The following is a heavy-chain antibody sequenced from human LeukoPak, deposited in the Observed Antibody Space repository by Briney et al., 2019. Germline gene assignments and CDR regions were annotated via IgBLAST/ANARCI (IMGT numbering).Heavy chain of an antibody. CDR1: GFTFSSYA. CDR3: AKGQYSSGWYGMDV. J-gene: IGHJ6*02. CDR2: ISGSGGST. V-gene: IGHV3-23*01. Sequence: GGSLRLSCAASGFTFSSYAMSWVRRAPGKGLEWVSAISGSGGSTYYADSVKGRFTISRDNPKNTLYLQMNSLRAEDTAVYYCAKGQYSSGWYGMDVWGQGTTVTVSS. D-gene: IGHD6-19*01.